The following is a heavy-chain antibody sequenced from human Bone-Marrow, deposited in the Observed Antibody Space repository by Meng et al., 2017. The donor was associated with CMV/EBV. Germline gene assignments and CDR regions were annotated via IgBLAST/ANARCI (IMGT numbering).Heavy chain of an antibody. CDR3: ARILDRRGYLDD. CDR2: IDWDDDI. J-gene: IGHJ6*02. Sequence: SAPTLVKPTQTLTLTCTFSGFSLITYGMRVGWIRQPPGKALEWLARIDWDDDIFYNTSLKTRLTISKDTSKNQVVLTMTNMDPVDTATYYCARILDRRGYLDDWGQGTTVTVSS. CDR1: GFSLITYGMR. V-gene: IGHV2-70D*14. D-gene: IGHD3-22*01.